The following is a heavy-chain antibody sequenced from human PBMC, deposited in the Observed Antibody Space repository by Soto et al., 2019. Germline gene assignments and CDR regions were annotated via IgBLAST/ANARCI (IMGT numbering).Heavy chain of an antibody. CDR1: GFSLSTSGVG. V-gene: IGHV2-5*02. J-gene: IGHJ6*02. Sequence: QITLKESGPPLVKPTQTLTLTCTFSGFSLSTSGVGVGWIRQPPGKALEWLALIYWDDDKRYSPSLKSRLTITKDTSKNQVVLTITNMDPVATATYYCAQCGYSYGNYGMDVWGQGTTVTVSS. D-gene: IGHD5-18*01. CDR2: IYWDDDK. CDR3: AQCGYSYGNYGMDV.